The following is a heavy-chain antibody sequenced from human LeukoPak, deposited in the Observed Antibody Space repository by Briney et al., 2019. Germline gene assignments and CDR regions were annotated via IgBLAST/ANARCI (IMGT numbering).Heavy chain of an antibody. Sequence: PSETLSLTCAVYGGSFSGYYWSWIRQPPGKGLEWIGEINHSGSTNYNPSLKSRVTISVDTSKNQFSLKLSSVTAADTAVYYCARLVHSSSWFFDYWGQGTLVTVSS. D-gene: IGHD6-13*01. CDR1: GGSFSGYY. J-gene: IGHJ4*02. CDR2: INHSGST. V-gene: IGHV4-34*01. CDR3: ARLVHSSSWFFDY.